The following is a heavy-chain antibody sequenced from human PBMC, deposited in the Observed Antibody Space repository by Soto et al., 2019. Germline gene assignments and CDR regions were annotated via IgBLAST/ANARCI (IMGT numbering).Heavy chain of an antibody. CDR1: GFTFSSYA. V-gene: IGHV3-48*02. D-gene: IGHD2-8*01. Sequence: GGSLRLSCSASGFTFSSYAMHWVRQAPGKGLEYVSYISSSSSSTIYYADSVKGRFTISRDNAKNSLYLQMNSLRDEDTAVYYCARDQRYCTNGVCPGDDYWGQGTLVTVSS. CDR3: ARDQRYCTNGVCPGDDY. CDR2: ISSSSSSTI. J-gene: IGHJ4*02.